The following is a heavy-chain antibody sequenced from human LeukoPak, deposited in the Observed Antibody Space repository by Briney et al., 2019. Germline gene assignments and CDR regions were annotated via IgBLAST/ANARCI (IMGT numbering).Heavy chain of an antibody. Sequence: GRSLRLSCAASGFTFDDYAMHWVRQAPGKGLEWVSGISWNSGSIGYADSVKGRFTISRDNSKNTLYLQMNSLRAEDTAVYYCARAFVYYYDSSGYFDYWGQGTLVTVSS. D-gene: IGHD3-22*01. J-gene: IGHJ4*02. CDR1: GFTFDDYA. V-gene: IGHV3-9*01. CDR3: ARAFVYYYDSSGYFDY. CDR2: ISWNSGSI.